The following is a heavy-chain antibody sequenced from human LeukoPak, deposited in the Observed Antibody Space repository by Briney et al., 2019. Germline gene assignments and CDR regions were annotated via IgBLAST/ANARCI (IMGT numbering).Heavy chain of an antibody. CDR1: GFTFSSYG. CDR3: ARDHYDSSGYYYGFHYGMDV. D-gene: IGHD3-22*01. Sequence: PGGSLRLSCAASGFTFSSYGMHWVRQAPGKGLEWVAVIWYDGSSKYYADSVKGRFTISRDNSKNTLYLQTNSLRAEDTAVYYCARDHYDSSGYYYGFHYGMDVWGQGTTVTVSS. J-gene: IGHJ6*02. CDR2: IWYDGSSK. V-gene: IGHV3-33*01.